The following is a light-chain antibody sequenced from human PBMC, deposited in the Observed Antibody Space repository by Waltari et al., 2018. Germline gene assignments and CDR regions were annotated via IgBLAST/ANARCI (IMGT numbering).Light chain of an antibody. J-gene: IGKJ4*01. CDR2: AAS. V-gene: IGKV1-39*01. CDR1: QSISNY. CDR3: QQRYSTPRLT. Sequence: DIQMTQPPSSLSASVGARVLFTCRASQSISNYLNWYQQKPEKAPKLLIYAASSLQSGVPSRFSGSGSGTDFTLTISSLQPEDFATYYCQQRYSTPRLTFGGGTKVEIK.